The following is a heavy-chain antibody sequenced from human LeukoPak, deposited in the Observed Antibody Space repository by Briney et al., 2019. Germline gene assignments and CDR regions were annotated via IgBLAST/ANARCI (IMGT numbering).Heavy chain of an antibody. Sequence: PSETLSLTCAVYGGSFSGYYWSWIRQPPGKGLEWIGEINHSGSTNYNPSLKSRVTISVDTSKNQFSLKLSSVTAADTAVYYCARLRGSGSYYTVYFDYWGQGTLVTVSS. CDR3: ARLRGSGSYYTVYFDY. V-gene: IGHV4-34*01. J-gene: IGHJ4*02. D-gene: IGHD3-10*01. CDR1: GGSFSGYY. CDR2: INHSGST.